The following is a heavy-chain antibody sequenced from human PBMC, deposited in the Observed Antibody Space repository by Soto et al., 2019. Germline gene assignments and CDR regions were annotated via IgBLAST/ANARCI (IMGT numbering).Heavy chain of an antibody. CDR1: GDSIDTSSYC. CDR3: ARQGEHSSSYFFDS. D-gene: IGHD6-6*01. Sequence: PSETLSLTCTVSGDSIDTSSYCWGWIRQPPGKGLEWMGSVCYRGTTYYNPSLKSRLTISVDTSKRQFSPKLSSVTAADTAVFYCARQGEHSSSYFFDSWGQGTLVTVSS. CDR2: VCYRGTT. V-gene: IGHV4-39*01. J-gene: IGHJ4*02.